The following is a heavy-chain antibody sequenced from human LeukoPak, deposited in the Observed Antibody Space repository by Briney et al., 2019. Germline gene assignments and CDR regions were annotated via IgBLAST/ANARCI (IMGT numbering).Heavy chain of an antibody. J-gene: IGHJ6*02. V-gene: IGHV3-9*01. CDR1: GFTFDDYA. Sequence: SLRLSCAASGFTFDDYAMHWVRQAPGKGLEWVSGISWNSGSIGYADSVKGRFTISRDNAKNSLYLQMNSLRAEDTALYYCAKDLDSRYYYGMDVWGQGTTVTVSS. CDR3: AKDLDSRYYYGMDV. D-gene: IGHD3/OR15-3a*01. CDR2: ISWNSGSI.